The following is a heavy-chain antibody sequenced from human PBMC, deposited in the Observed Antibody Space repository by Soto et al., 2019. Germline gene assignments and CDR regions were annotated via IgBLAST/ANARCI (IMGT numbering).Heavy chain of an antibody. CDR1: GYSFTSYW. J-gene: IGHJ4*02. V-gene: IGHV5-10-1*01. D-gene: IGHD3-22*01. Sequence: PGESLKISCKGSGYSFTSYWISWVRQMPGKGLEWMGRIDPSDSYTNYSPSFQGHVTISADKSISTAYLQWSSLKASDTAMYYCARVPHAYYYDSSGYGPYYFDYWGQGTLVTVS. CDR2: IDPSDSYT. CDR3: ARVPHAYYYDSSGYGPYYFDY.